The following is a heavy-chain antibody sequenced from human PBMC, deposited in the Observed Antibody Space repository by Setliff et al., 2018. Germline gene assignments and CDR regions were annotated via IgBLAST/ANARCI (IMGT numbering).Heavy chain of an antibody. Sequence: SETLSLTCTVAGGSINSRSWWSWVRQSPGKGLEWSGEIYHDGNSNFNPSVHYSPSLKSRVTMSIDKSNNQFSLKLTSVTAADTAVYYCAKGGGRYHSDSWGQGIRVTVSS. CDR3: AKGGGRYHSDS. D-gene: IGHD1-1*01. CDR2: IYHDGNS. J-gene: IGHJ4*02. V-gene: IGHV4-4*02. CDR1: GGSINSRSW.